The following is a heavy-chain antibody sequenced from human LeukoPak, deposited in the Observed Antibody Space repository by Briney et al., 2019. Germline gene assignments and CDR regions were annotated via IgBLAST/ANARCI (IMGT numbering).Heavy chain of an antibody. CDR3: AARDYDSSGYGY. Sequence: PSQTQSLTCAVSGGSISSGGYSWSWIRQPPGKGLEWIGYIYHSGSTYYNPSLKSRVTISVDRSKNQFSLKLSSVTAADTAVYYCAARDYDSSGYGYWGQGTLVTVSS. J-gene: IGHJ4*02. D-gene: IGHD3-22*01. CDR1: GGSISSGGYS. V-gene: IGHV4-30-2*01. CDR2: IYHSGST.